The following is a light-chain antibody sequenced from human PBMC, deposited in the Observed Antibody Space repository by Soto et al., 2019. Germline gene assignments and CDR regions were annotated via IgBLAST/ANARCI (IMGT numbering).Light chain of an antibody. CDR1: LSIGSN. J-gene: IGKJ1*01. CDR3: QQYNNWPPEWT. Sequence: EIVMTQSPATLSVSPGERATFSCRASLSIGSNLAWYQQQRGQTPRLLIYGASTRATGIPARFSGSGSGTEFTLTISSLQSEDFAVYYCQQYNNWPPEWTFGQGTKVEIK. CDR2: GAS. V-gene: IGKV3-15*01.